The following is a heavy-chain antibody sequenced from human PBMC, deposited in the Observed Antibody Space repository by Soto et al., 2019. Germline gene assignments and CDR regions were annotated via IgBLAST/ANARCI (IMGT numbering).Heavy chain of an antibody. CDR2: IYYRGST. CDR3: ARARNTYYYDSSGLLGY. J-gene: IGHJ4*02. CDR1: GGSVGSVSCH. D-gene: IGHD3-22*01. V-gene: IGHV4-61*01. Sequence: SATLPLPSTVSGGSVGSVSCHRSWIRQPQGKGLEWIRYIYYRGSTNYDPSLKSRVSISVDTSKSQFSLKLSSVTAADTAVYYCARARNTYYYDSSGLLGYWGQGSLVTVSS.